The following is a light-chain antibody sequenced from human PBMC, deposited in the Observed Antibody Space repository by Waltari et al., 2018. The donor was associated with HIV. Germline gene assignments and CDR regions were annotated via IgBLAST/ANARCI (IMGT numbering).Light chain of an antibody. V-gene: IGLV3-21*04. J-gene: IGLJ2*01. CDR3: QVWDRSSDQVI. Sequence: YELTQPPSVSVAPGQTAMITCGGNNIESKKGQWYQQKPGQALVRVIYLDLDRPSGIPERFSGSVSGNTATLTISRVDAGDEADYYCQVWDRSSDQVIFGGGTKLTVL. CDR1: NIESKK. CDR2: LDL.